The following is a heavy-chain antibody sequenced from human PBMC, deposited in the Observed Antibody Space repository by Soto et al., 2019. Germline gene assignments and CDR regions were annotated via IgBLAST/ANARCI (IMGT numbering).Heavy chain of an antibody. Sequence: EVQLVESGGGLVQPGGSLRLSCAASGFGVSNNYMSWVRQAPGKGLEWVSAINSGGNTYYADSVKGRFTISRDNSKNTVYLQMNSVGAEDTAVYYCARGGGSYGCGEYYYYGMDVWGQGTTVTVSS. J-gene: IGHJ6*02. D-gene: IGHD2-15*01. V-gene: IGHV3-66*01. CDR3: ARGGGSYGCGEYYYYGMDV. CDR1: GFGVSNNY. CDR2: INSGGNT.